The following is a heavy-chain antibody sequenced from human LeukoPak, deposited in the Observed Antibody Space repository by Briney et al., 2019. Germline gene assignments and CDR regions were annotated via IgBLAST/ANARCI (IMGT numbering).Heavy chain of an antibody. J-gene: IGHJ4*02. CDR2: ISYDGSIK. V-gene: IGHV3-30*18. CDR1: GFTFSSYG. CDR3: AKGPHYDFWNGYYIDY. Sequence: GGSLRLSCAASGFTFSSYGMHWVRQAPGKGLEWVAVISYDGSIKSYADSVKGRFTISRDNSKNTLYLQMNSLRAEDTAVYFCAKGPHYDFWNGYYIDYWGQGTLVTVSS. D-gene: IGHD3-3*01.